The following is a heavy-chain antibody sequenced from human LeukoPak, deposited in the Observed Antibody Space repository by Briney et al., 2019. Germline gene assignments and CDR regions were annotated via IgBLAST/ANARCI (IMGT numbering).Heavy chain of an antibody. V-gene: IGHV4-59*01. CDR2: IYYSGST. D-gene: IGHD5-12*01. CDR3: ASADRWLQFFYFDY. CDR1: GGSISSYY. J-gene: IGHJ4*02. Sequence: PSETLSLTCTVSGGSISSYYWSWIRQPPGKGLEWIGYIYYSGSTNYNPSLKSRVTISVDTSKNQFSLKLSSVTAADTAVYYCASADRWLQFFYFDYWGRGTLVTVSS.